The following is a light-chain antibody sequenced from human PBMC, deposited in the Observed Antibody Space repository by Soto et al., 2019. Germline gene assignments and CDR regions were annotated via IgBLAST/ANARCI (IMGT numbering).Light chain of an antibody. CDR1: SSDVGAYDF. V-gene: IGLV2-8*01. J-gene: IGLJ1*01. Sequence: QSVLTQPPSASGSPGQSVTISCTGTSSDVGAYDFVSWFQQHPGKAPKLIIYQVTKRPSGVPDRISGSKSGITASLTVSGLQAEDEADYYCCSYAGSNNYVFGTGTKVTVL. CDR2: QVT. CDR3: CSYAGSNNYV.